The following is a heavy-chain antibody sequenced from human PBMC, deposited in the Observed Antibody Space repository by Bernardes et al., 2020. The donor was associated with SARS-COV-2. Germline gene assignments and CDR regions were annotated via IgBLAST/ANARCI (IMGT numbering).Heavy chain of an antibody. CDR1: GFTFDSYT. CDR3: AKDSALRSGFHYGAFVY. CDR2: ISWDGATI. V-gene: IGHV3-43*01. J-gene: IGHJ4*02. D-gene: IGHD3-22*01. Sequence: GGSLRLSCAAFGFTFDSYTIHWVRQTPGKGLEWVALISWDGATIYYADSVKGRFTISRDNSKKSLYLQMNSLRTEDTALYYCAKDSALRSGFHYGAFVYWGQGALVAVSS.